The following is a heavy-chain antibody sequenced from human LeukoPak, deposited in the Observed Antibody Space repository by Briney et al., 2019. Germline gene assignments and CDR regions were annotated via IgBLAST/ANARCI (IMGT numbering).Heavy chain of an antibody. CDR3: ARVIVHYDILTGYYKVDAFDI. CDR2: IYYSGST. J-gene: IGHJ3*02. CDR1: GGSISSYY. D-gene: IGHD3-9*01. Sequence: SETLSLTCTVSGGSISSYYWSWIRQPPGKGLEWIGYIYYSGSTNCNPSLKSRVTISVDTSKNQFSLKLSSVTAADTAVYYCARVIVHYDILTGYYKVDAFDIWGQGTMVTVSS. V-gene: IGHV4-59*01.